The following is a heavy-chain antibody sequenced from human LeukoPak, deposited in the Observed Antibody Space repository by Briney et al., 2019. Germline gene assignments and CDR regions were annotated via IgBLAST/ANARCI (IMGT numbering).Heavy chain of an antibody. CDR3: ARVECSSTSCYNVWFDP. CDR2: INAGNGNT. D-gene: IGHD2-2*02. Sequence: ASVKVSCKASGYTFTSYAMHWVRQAPGQRLEWMGWINAGNGNTKYSQKFQGRVTITRDTSTSTAYMELRSLRSDDTAVYYCARVECSSTSCYNVWFDPWGQGTLVSVSS. J-gene: IGHJ5*02. V-gene: IGHV1-3*01. CDR1: GYTFTSYA.